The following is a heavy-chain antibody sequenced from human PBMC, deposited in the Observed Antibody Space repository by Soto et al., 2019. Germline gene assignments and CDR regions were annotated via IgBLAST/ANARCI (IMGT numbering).Heavy chain of an antibody. CDR1: GRSISSYY. CDR3: ARAGRGYCSGGSCYSGLHGMDV. V-gene: IGHV4-59*01. D-gene: IGHD2-15*01. J-gene: IGHJ6*02. Sequence: PSETLSLTCTVSGRSISSYYWSWIRQPPGKGLEWIGYIYYSGRTNYNPSLKSRVTISVDTSKNQFSLKLSSVTAADTAVYYCARAGRGYCSGGSCYSGLHGMDVWGQGTTVT. CDR2: IYYSGRT.